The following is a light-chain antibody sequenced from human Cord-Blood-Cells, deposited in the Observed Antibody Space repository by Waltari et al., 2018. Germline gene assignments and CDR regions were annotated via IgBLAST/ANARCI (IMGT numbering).Light chain of an antibody. Sequence: DIVMTQSPLSLPVTPGEPASISCRSSQSLLHSNGYNYLDWYLQKQGQSPQLLIYLVSDRAAGVPDRFSGSGSCTDFTLKISRVEAEDVGVYYCMQALQTPRTFGQGTKVEIK. V-gene: IGKV2-28*01. CDR1: QSLLHSNGYNY. CDR3: MQALQTPRT. J-gene: IGKJ1*01. CDR2: LVS.